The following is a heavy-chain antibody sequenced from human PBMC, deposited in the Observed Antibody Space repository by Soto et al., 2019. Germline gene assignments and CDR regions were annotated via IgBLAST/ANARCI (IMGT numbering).Heavy chain of an antibody. CDR1: GGSISRYY. Sequence: QVQLQESGPGLVKPSETLSLTCTVSGGSISRYYWSWIRQPPGKGLEWIGFIFYSGSTSYNPSLKSRVSISIDTSEYQFSLKLNSVPAADTAVYYCASMIGDPVLSFDSWGQGTLVAVSS. CDR2: IFYSGST. CDR3: ASMIGDPVLSFDS. V-gene: IGHV4-59*01. D-gene: IGHD3-10*02. J-gene: IGHJ5*01.